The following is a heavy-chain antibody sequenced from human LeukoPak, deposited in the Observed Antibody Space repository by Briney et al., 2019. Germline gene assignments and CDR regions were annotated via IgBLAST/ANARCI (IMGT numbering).Heavy chain of an antibody. CDR1: GVTFGIYA. Sequence: GGSLRLSCAASGVTFGIYAMRWVRQAPGEGLEWVSGISHSGGSTDYADPVKGRFIISRDNSKNTLYLQMKGLRVEDTAVYYCEKGLGDNSWHYYYYYTDVWGEGTTVTVSS. J-gene: IGHJ6*03. D-gene: IGHD6-13*01. CDR3: EKGLGDNSWHYYYYYTDV. CDR2: ISHSGGST. V-gene: IGHV3-23*01.